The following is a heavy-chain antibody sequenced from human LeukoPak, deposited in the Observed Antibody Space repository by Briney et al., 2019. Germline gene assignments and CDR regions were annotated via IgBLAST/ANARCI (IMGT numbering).Heavy chain of an antibody. J-gene: IGHJ4*02. D-gene: IGHD3-10*01. Sequence: SETLSLACAVYGGSFSGYYWSWIRQPPGKGLEWIGEINHSGSTNYNPSLKSRVTISVDTSKNQFSLKLSSVTAADTAVYYCARERARGWFDYWGQRTLVTVSS. CDR2: INHSGST. CDR1: GGSFSGYY. V-gene: IGHV4-34*01. CDR3: ARERARGWFDY.